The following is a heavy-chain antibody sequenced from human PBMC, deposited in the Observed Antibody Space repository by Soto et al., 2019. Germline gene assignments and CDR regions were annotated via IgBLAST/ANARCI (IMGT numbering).Heavy chain of an antibody. Sequence: PGGSLRLSCAASGFTFSSYWMHWVRQAPGKGLVWVSRINSDGSSTSYADSVKGRFTISRDNAKNTLYLQMNSLRAEDTAVYYCAPLGYDRRYFDYWGQGTLVTVSS. CDR1: GFTFSSYW. V-gene: IGHV3-74*01. CDR2: INSDGSST. D-gene: IGHD5-12*01. J-gene: IGHJ4*02. CDR3: APLGYDRRYFDY.